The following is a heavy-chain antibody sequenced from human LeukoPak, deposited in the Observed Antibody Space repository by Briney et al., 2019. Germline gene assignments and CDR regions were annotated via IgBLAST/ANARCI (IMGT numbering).Heavy chain of an antibody. D-gene: IGHD3-9*01. CDR1: GYSFTNYW. CDR2: IYPGDSES. V-gene: IGHV5-51*01. Sequence: SGESLKISCKGSGYSFTNYWIGWVRQMPGKGLEWMGVIYPGDSESRYSPSFQGQVTISADKSISTAYLQWSSLKASDTAMYYCARLERLRYFGMDVWGKGTTVTISS. J-gene: IGHJ6*04. CDR3: ARLERLRYFGMDV.